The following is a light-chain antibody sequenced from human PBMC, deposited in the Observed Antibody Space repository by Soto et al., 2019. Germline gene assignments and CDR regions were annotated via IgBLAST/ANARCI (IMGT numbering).Light chain of an antibody. CDR2: DTS. V-gene: IGLV7-46*01. CDR3: LLSYSGDVV. Sequence: QAVVTQEPSLTVSPGGTVTLTCGSSTGAVTSGHYPYWFQPKPGQAPRTLIYDTSNKHSWTPARFSGSLLGGKAALTLSGAQPEDEDETYFLLSYSGDVVLGGGTKLTVL. CDR1: TGAVTSGHY. J-gene: IGLJ2*01.